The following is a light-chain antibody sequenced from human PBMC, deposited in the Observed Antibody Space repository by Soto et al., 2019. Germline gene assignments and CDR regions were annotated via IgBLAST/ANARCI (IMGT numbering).Light chain of an antibody. V-gene: IGKV3-15*01. CDR3: QQYNTWPPMYT. CDR1: QSVSSN. J-gene: IGKJ2*01. CDR2: GAS. Sequence: ELVMTQSPATLSVSPGERATLSCRASQSVSSNLAWYQQKPGQAPRLLIYGASTRATGIPARFSGSGSGTEFTLTISSLQSEDFAVYYCQQYNTWPPMYTFGQGNKLEIK.